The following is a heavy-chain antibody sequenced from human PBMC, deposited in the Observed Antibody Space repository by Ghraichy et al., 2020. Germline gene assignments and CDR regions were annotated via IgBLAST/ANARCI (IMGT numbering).Heavy chain of an antibody. J-gene: IGHJ4*02. CDR1: GFTFSSYG. CDR2: ISYDGSNK. V-gene: IGHV3-30*03. Sequence: GGSLRLSCAASGFTFSSYGMHWVRQAPGKGLEWVAVISYDGSNKYYADSVKGRFTISRDNSKNTLYLQMNSLRAEDTAVYYCATKGGGSSPFDYWGQGTLVTVSS. CDR3: ATKGGGSSPFDY. D-gene: IGHD2-15*01.